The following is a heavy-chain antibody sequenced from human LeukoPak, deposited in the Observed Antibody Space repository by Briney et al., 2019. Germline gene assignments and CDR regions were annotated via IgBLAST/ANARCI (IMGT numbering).Heavy chain of an antibody. CDR3: ARGHNWVPMDV. CDR2: ISSSGSTI. J-gene: IGHJ6*02. V-gene: IGHV3-48*03. D-gene: IGHD1-20*01. CDR1: GFTFSSYE. Sequence: GGSLRLSCAASGFTFSSYEMNWVRQAPGKGLEWVSYISSSGSTIYYADSVKGRFTISRDNAKNSLYLQMNSLRAEDTAVYYCARGHNWVPMDVWGQGTTVTVSS.